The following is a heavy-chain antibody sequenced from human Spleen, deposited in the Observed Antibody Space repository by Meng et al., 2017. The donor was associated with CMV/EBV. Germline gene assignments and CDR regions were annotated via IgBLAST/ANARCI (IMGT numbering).Heavy chain of an antibody. J-gene: IGHJ4*02. V-gene: IGHV2-5*02. CDR1: GFSLRQSGVG. CDR3: AHTYYDSSGYHPADY. D-gene: IGHD3-22*01. Sequence: QINLESSGSTMVKPTQTITLTLTFAGFSLRQSGVGVGWIRQHPGKALEWLALIYWDDDKRYSPSLKSRLTITKDTSKNQVVLKMTNMDPVDTATYYCAHTYYDSSGYHPADYWGQGTLVTVSS. CDR2: IYWDDDK.